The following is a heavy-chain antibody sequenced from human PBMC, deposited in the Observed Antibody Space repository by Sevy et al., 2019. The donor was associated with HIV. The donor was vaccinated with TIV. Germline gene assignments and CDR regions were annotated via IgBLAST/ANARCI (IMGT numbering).Heavy chain of an antibody. CDR3: AKDQGGGYCTGGDCYFDY. D-gene: IGHD2-8*02. CDR1: GFTFSAYG. Sequence: GGSLRLSCAASGFTFSAYGVHWVRQVPDQGLEWVAVISYDGSKKYYSDSVKGRFIISRDNSKNTLYLQMNSLGPEDTAVYYCAKDQGGGYCTGGDCYFDYWGQGSLVTVSS. V-gene: IGHV3-30*18. CDR2: ISYDGSKK. J-gene: IGHJ4*02.